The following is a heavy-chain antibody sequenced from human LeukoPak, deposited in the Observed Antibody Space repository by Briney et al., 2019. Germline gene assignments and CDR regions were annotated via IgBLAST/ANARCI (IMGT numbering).Heavy chain of an antibody. CDR3: TSSDDFWSGYYQGNYFDY. J-gene: IGHJ4*02. CDR2: IRSKAYGGTT. D-gene: IGHD3-3*01. CDR1: GFTFGDYA. V-gene: IGHV3-49*04. Sequence: GGSLRLSCTASGFTFGDYAMSWVRQAPGKGLEWVGFIRSKAYGGTTEYAASVKGGFTISRDDSKSIAYLQMNSLKTEDTAVYYCTSSDDFWSGYYQGNYFDYWGQGTLVTVSS.